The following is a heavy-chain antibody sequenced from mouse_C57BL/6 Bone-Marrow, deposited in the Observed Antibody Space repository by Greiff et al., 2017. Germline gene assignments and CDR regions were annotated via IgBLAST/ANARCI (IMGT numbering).Heavy chain of an antibody. J-gene: IGHJ2*01. CDR3: ARLSYCGSGYFDY. CDR2: IDPGDGDT. Sequence: VMLVESGPELVKPGASVKISCKASGYAFSSSWMHWVKQRPGKGLEWIGRIDPGDGDTNYNGKFKGKATLTADKSSSTAYMQLSSLTSEDSAVYVCARLSYCGSGYFDYWGQGTTLTVSS. D-gene: IGHD1-1*01. CDR1: GYAFSSSW. V-gene: IGHV1-82*01.